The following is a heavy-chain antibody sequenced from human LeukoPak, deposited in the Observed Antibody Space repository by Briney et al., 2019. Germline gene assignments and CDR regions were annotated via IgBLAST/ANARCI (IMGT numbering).Heavy chain of an antibody. Sequence: GGSLRLSCAASGFTFSSYAMSWVRQAPGKGLEWVSAISGSGGSTYYADSVKGRFTISRDNSKNTLYLQMNSLRAEDTAVYYCAKVFTGYCSGGSCCTPYCYFDYWGQGTLVTVSS. CDR1: GFTFSSYA. CDR3: AKVFTGYCSGGSCCTPYCYFDY. D-gene: IGHD2-15*01. J-gene: IGHJ4*02. CDR2: ISGSGGST. V-gene: IGHV3-23*01.